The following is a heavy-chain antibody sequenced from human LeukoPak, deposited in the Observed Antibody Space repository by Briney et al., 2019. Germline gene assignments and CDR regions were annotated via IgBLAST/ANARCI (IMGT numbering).Heavy chain of an antibody. CDR2: IYYSGST. Sequence: PSETLSPTCTVSGGSISSSSYYWGWIRQPPGKGLEWIGSIYYSGSTYYNPSLKSRVTISVDTSKNQFSLKLSSVTAADTAVYYCAREFGGSYSFDYWGQGTLVTVSS. D-gene: IGHD1-26*01. CDR3: AREFGGSYSFDY. CDR1: GGSISSSSYY. J-gene: IGHJ4*02. V-gene: IGHV4-39*07.